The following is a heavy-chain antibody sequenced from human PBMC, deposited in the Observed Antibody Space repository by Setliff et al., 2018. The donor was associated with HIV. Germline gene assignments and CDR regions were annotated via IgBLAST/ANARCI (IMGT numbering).Heavy chain of an antibody. CDR3: ARERSTLHSSGFPGY. D-gene: IGHD3-22*01. Sequence: PSETLSLTCTVSGYSISSGYYWGWIRQPPGKGLEWIGSMYHGESTSYNPSLKSRVTISVDTSKNQFSLKLTSVTAADTAFYYCARERSTLHSSGFPGYWGQGMQVTVSS. V-gene: IGHV4-38-2*02. J-gene: IGHJ4*02. CDR2: MYHGEST. CDR1: GYSISSGYY.